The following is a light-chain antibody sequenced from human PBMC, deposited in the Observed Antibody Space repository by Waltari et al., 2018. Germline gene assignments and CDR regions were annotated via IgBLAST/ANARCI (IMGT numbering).Light chain of an antibody. V-gene: IGLV4-69*01. CDR3: QTWGAGIRV. CDR1: SGHSTYA. Sequence: QLVLTQSPSASASLGASVKLTCTLSSGHSTYAIAWHQQQPEKAPRYLMKINRDGSHIKGDGIPDRCSGSRSGAELYLTISSLQSEDEADYYCQTWGAGIRVFGGGTKLTVL. J-gene: IGLJ3*02. CDR2: INRDGSH.